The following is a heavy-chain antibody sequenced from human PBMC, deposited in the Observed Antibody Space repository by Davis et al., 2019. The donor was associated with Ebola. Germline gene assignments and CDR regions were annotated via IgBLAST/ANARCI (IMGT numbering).Heavy chain of an antibody. V-gene: IGHV4-34*01. CDR2: INHSGST. CDR3: ARGLGSSGQ. J-gene: IGHJ4*02. D-gene: IGHD6-6*01. Sequence: PSETLSLTCAVYGGSFSGYYWSWIRQPPGKGLEWIGEINHSGSTNYNPSLKSRVTISVDTSKNQFSLKLSSVTAADTAVYYCARGLGSSGQWGQGTLVTVSS. CDR1: GGSFSGYY.